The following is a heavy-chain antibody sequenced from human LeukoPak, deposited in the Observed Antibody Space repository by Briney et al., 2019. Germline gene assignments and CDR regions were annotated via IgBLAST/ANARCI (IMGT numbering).Heavy chain of an antibody. CDR1: GGTFSTYA. CDR3: ARDGIEYSSSDYFDY. V-gene: IGHV1-69*13. Sequence: GASVKVSCKASGGTFSTYAISWVRQAPGRGLEWMGGIIPIFTTANYAQKFQGRVTITADESTSTAYMELSSLRSEDTAVYYCARDGIEYSSSDYFDYWGQGTLVTVSS. CDR2: IIPIFTTA. D-gene: IGHD6-6*01. J-gene: IGHJ4*02.